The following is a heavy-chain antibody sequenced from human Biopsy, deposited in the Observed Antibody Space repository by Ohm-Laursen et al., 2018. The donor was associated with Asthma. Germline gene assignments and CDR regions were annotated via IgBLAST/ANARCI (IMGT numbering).Heavy chain of an antibody. J-gene: IGHJ6*02. D-gene: IGHD3-10*01. CDR1: EFPFSSYA. V-gene: IGHV3-15*01. CDR2: IKSKIDGGTT. Sequence: SLRLSCAASEFPFSSYAMYWVRQAPGKGLEWVGRIKSKIDGGTTDFAAPVKGRFTISRDDSKNMLYLQMNSLKSEDTAVYYCTTDFASGSRDFGRDVWGQGTTVTVSS. CDR3: TTDFASGSRDFGRDV.